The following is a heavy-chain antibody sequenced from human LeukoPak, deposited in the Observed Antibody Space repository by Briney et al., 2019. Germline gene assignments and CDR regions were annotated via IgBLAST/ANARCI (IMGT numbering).Heavy chain of an antibody. CDR1: GFTLSSYW. J-gene: IGHJ4*02. V-gene: IGHV3-66*01. Sequence: GGSLRLSCAASGFTLSSYWMHWVRQAPGKGLEWVSVIYSGGSTYYADSVKGRFTISRDNSKNTLYLQMNSLRAEDTAVYYCARAYTGETYFFYWGQGTLVTVSS. D-gene: IGHD3-16*01. CDR3: ARAYTGETYFFY. CDR2: IYSGGST.